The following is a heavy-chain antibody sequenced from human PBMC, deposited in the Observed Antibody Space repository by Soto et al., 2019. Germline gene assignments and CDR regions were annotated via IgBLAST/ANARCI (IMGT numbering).Heavy chain of an antibody. CDR2: IRKDGSKT. D-gene: IGHD6-6*01. V-gene: IGHV3-7*05. J-gene: IGHJ3*02. CDR3: AREVCPVTSSLSVAAFDM. Sequence: EVRLVESGGGLVQPRGSLSLSCAASGFTFSSDWITWVGQAPGKGLEWVANIRKDGSKTSYLDSVRGRFTISRDNAQSSLYLQMDSLRAEDTALYYCAREVCPVTSSLSVAAFDMWGPGKMVHVSS. CDR1: GFTFSSDW.